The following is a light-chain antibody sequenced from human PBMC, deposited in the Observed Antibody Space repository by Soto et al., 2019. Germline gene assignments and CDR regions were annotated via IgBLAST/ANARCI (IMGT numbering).Light chain of an antibody. J-gene: IGLJ1*01. V-gene: IGLV2-14*03. Sequence: QSALTQPASVSVSPGQSITISCTGTSSDVGHYNYVSWYQQHPGNAPKLMIYDVSIRASGVSDRFSGSKSGNTASLTISGLQAEDEADYFCCSYTTTTSRVFGTGTKLTVL. CDR1: SSDVGHYNY. CDR2: DVS. CDR3: CSYTTTTSRV.